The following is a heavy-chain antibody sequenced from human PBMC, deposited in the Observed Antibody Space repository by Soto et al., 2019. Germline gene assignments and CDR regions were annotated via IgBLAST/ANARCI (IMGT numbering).Heavy chain of an antibody. V-gene: IGHV3-30*18. Sequence: GGSLRLSCQASGFNFDNYGMHWVRQAPGKGLEWVAVITYDGSFQYYADSVKGRFTISRDNSKNTLFLHLNTLKPEDMAVYHCAKDRVGGTFYTPLGFWGQGTLVTVSS. J-gene: IGHJ4*02. CDR2: ITYDGSFQ. D-gene: IGHD1-7*01. CDR1: GFNFDNYG. CDR3: AKDRVGGTFYTPLGF.